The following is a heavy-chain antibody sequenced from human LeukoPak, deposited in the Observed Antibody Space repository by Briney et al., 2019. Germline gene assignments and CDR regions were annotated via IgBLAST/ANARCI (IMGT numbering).Heavy chain of an antibody. CDR2: IYYSGST. CDR3: AREGYSYGYFDY. J-gene: IGHJ4*02. V-gene: IGHV4-61*01. D-gene: IGHD5-18*01. Sequence: SETLSLTCTVSGGCVSSGSYYWSWIRQPPGKGLEWIGYIYYSGSTNYNPSLKSRVTISVDTSKNQFSLKLSSVTAADTAVYYCAREGYSYGYFDYWGQGTLVTVSS. CDR1: GGCVSSGSYY.